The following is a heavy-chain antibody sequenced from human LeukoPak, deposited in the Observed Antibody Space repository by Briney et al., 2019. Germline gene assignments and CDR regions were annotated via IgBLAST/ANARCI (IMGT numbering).Heavy chain of an antibody. V-gene: IGHV3-23*01. CDR2: ISGSGGST. CDR3: AKGGYCSSTSCYTVGSFDY. CDR1: GFTFSSYA. D-gene: IGHD2-2*02. J-gene: IGHJ4*02. Sequence: GGSLRLSCAASGFTFSSYAMSWVRQAPGKGLEWVSAISGSGGSTYYADSVKGRFTISRDNSKDTLYLQMNSLRAEDTAVYYCAKGGYCSSTSCYTVGSFDYWGQGTLVTVSS.